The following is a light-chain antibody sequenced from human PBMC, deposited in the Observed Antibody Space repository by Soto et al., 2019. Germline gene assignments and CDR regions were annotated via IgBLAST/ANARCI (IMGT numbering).Light chain of an antibody. Sequence: QSVLTQHASVSGSPGQSITISCTGTSSDVGGYNYVSWYQQHPGKATKLMIYEVSNRPSGVSNRFSGSKSGNTASLTISGLQAEDEADYYCSSYTSSSRVVFGGGTKLTVL. CDR3: SSYTSSSRVV. CDR1: SSDVGGYNY. CDR2: EVS. J-gene: IGLJ2*01. V-gene: IGLV2-14*01.